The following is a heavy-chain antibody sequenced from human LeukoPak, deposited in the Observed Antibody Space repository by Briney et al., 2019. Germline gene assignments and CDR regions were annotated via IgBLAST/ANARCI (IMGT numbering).Heavy chain of an antibody. D-gene: IGHD3-3*01. J-gene: IGHJ4*02. CDR3: AKDYDFWSGYYFDY. CDR2: ISGSGGST. V-gene: IGHV3-23*01. CDR1: GFTFSSYA. Sequence: GGSLRLSCAASGFTFSSYAMSWVRQAPGKGLEWVLAISGSGGSTYYADSVKGRFTISRDNSKNTLYLQMNSLRAEDTAVYYCAKDYDFWSGYYFDYWGQGTLVTVSS.